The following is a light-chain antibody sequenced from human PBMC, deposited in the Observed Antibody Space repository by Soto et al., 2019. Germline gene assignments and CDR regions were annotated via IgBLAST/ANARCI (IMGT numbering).Light chain of an antibody. Sequence: DVQMTQSPSTLSASVGDRVTITCRASQSIGGWLAWYQQKPGKAPKLLIYDASSLQSVVPSRFSGSGSGTEFPLIISSLQADDFATYYCQQYHSTSHPFGPGTKVDI. V-gene: IGKV1-5*01. CDR3: QQYHSTSHP. CDR2: DAS. CDR1: QSIGGW. J-gene: IGKJ3*01.